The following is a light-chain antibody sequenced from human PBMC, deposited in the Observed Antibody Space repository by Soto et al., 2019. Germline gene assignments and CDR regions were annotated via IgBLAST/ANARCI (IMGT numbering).Light chain of an antibody. J-gene: IGLJ1*01. CDR3: AAWDDTSSFV. V-gene: IGLV1-44*01. CDR1: SSNIGRNT. Sequence: QSVLTQAPSASGTPGQRVIISCSGGSSNIGRNTVNWYQHLPGTAPRLLIYTNDQRPSGVPDRFSGSKSGTSASLAISGLQSEDEADYYCAAWDDTSSFVFGAGTKVTV. CDR2: TND.